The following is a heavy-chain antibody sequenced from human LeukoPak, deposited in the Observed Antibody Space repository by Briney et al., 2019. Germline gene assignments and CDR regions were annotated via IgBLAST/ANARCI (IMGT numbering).Heavy chain of an antibody. CDR1: GFTFSSYS. D-gene: IGHD2-15*01. Sequence: PGGSLRLSCAASGFTFSSYSMNWVRQAPGKGLEWVSSISSSSSYIYYADSVKGRFTISRDNAKNSLYLQMNSLRAEDTAVYYCARRAGDLSGRDYWGQGTLVTVSS. CDR2: ISSSSSYI. V-gene: IGHV3-21*01. J-gene: IGHJ4*02. CDR3: ARRAGDLSGRDY.